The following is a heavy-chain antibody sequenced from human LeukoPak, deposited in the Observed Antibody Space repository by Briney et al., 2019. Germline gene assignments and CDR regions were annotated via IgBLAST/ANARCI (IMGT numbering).Heavy chain of an antibody. V-gene: IGHV3-15*01. J-gene: IGHJ4*02. CDR2: IKSKTDGGTT. Sequence: GGSLRLSCAVFGSGFPFSKAWMSWVRQAPGKGLEWVGRIKSKTDGGTTDYAAPVKGRFTISRDDPKNTLYLQMSSLKTEDTAVYYCLGWRAAGGGQGTLVTVSS. D-gene: IGHD2-15*01. CDR1: GFPFSKAW. CDR3: LGWRAAG.